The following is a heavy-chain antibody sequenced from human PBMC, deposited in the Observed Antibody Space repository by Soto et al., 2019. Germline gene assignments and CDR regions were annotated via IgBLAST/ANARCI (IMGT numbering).Heavy chain of an antibody. CDR3: ARPRAGNWNFSPFWFDP. Sequence: GGSLRLSCSVSDFTFDNYWMSWVRQAPGRGLEWVASVNHDGSATYYADSVKGRFTFSRDNAKNSLSLQMRSLRVDDTGVYFCARPRAGNWNFSPFWFDPWGQGTLVTVSS. D-gene: IGHD1-1*01. CDR2: VNHDGSAT. V-gene: IGHV3-7*01. J-gene: IGHJ5*02. CDR1: DFTFDNYW.